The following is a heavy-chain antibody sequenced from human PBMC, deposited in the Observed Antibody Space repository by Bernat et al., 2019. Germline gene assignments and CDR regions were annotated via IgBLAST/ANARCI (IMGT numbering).Heavy chain of an antibody. CDR1: GFTFSSYA. Sequence: QVQLVESGGGVVQPGRSLRLSCAASGFTFSSYAMHWVRQAPGKGLEWVAVISYDGSNKYYADSLKGRFTISRDNSKNSLSLQMNSLRAEDTALYYCAKIRDGSGYYPAAFDIWGQGTMVTVSS. CDR2: ISYDGSNK. CDR3: AKIRDGSGYYPAAFDI. J-gene: IGHJ3*02. D-gene: IGHD3-22*01. V-gene: IGHV3-30-3*02.